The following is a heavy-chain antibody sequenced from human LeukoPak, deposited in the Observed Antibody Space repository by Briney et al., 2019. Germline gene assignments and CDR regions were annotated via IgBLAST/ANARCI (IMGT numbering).Heavy chain of an antibody. J-gene: IGHJ4*02. CDR1: GFTFDDYG. D-gene: IGHD3-10*01. Sequence: PGGSLRLSCAAPGFTFDDYGMSWVRQAPGKGLEWVSGINWNGGSTGYADSLKGRFTISRDNAKNSLYLQMNSLRAEDTALYYCARGYGSGEDGDYWGQGTLVTVSS. CDR2: INWNGGST. CDR3: ARGYGSGEDGDY. V-gene: IGHV3-20*04.